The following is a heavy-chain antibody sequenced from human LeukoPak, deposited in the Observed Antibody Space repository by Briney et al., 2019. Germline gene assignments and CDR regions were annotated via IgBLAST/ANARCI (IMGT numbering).Heavy chain of an antibody. J-gene: IGHJ6*02. V-gene: IGHV1-18*01. CDR1: GSTFTSYG. CDR3: ARGGGSYYYYGMDV. CDR2: ISAYNGNT. Sequence: ASVKVSCKASGSTFTSYGIIWVRQAPGQGLEWMGWISAYNGNTNYAQKLQGRVTMTTDTSTSTAYMELRSLRSDDTAVYYCARGGGSYYYYGMDVWGQGTTVTVSS. D-gene: IGHD1-26*01.